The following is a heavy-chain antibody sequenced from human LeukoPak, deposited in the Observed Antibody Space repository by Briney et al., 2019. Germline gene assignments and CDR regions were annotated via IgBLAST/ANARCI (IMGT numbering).Heavy chain of an antibody. J-gene: IGHJ3*02. D-gene: IGHD3-22*01. CDR2: ISAYNGNT. V-gene: IGHV1-18*01. CDR1: GYTFTSYG. CDR3: ARDGDSSGYRNALDI. Sequence: EASVKVSCKASGYTFTSYGISWVRQAPGQGLEWMGWISAYNGNTNYAQKLQGRVTMTTDTSTSTAYMELRSLRSDDTAVYYCARDGDSSGYRNALDIWGQGTMVTVSS.